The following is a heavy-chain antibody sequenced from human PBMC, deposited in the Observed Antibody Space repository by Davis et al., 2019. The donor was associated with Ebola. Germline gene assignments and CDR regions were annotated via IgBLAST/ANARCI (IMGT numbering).Heavy chain of an antibody. CDR3: ARGTHYAHDY. J-gene: IGHJ4*02. CDR1: GFTFSSNW. Sequence: PGGSLRLSCAASGFTFSSNWMHWVRQAPGKGLVWVSRTNSDESITSYADSVKGRFTISRDNAKNTLYLQMNSLRDEDTAVYYCARGTHYAHDYWGQGTLVTVSS. D-gene: IGHD2-2*01. V-gene: IGHV3-74*01. CDR2: TNSDESIT.